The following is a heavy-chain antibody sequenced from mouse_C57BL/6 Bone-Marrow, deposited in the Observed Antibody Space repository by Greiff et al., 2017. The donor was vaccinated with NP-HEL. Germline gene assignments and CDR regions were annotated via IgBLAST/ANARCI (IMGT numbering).Heavy chain of an antibody. J-gene: IGHJ4*01. CDR2: ISYDGSN. V-gene: IGHV3-6*01. CDR3: ARDEDDYDVYAMDY. Sequence: EVQVVESGPGLVKPSQSLSLTCSVTGYSITSGYYWNWIRQFPGNKLEWMGYISYDGSNNYNPSLKNRISITRDTSKNQFFLKLNSVTTEDTATYYCARDEDDYDVYAMDYWGQGTSVTVSS. CDR1: GYSITSGYY. D-gene: IGHD2-4*01.